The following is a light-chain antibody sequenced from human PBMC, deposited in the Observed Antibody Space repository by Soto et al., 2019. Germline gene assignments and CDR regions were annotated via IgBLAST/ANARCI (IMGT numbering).Light chain of an antibody. Sequence: QSVLTQPPSASGTPGQRVTISCSGSSSNIGSNYVYWYQQLPGTAPKLLIYSNNQRPSGVPDRYSGSKSGTSASLAISGLRSEDEADYYCSSYTGVSTYVFGNGTKVTVL. CDR3: SSYTGVSTYV. V-gene: IGLV1-47*02. CDR2: SNN. J-gene: IGLJ1*01. CDR1: SSNIGSNY.